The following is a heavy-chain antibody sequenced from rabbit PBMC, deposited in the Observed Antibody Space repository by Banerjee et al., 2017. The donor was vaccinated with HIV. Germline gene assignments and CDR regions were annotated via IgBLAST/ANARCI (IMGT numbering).Heavy chain of an antibody. D-gene: IGHD8-1*01. J-gene: IGHJ4*01. CDR1: GFSFSNYY. CDR2: IYTGSSGST. V-gene: IGHV1S45*01. CDR3: ARALAGSGYFFNL. Sequence: QEQLVEAGGGLVQPEGSLTLTCTASGFSFSNYYMCWVRQAPGKGLEWIACIYTGSSGSTYYASWAKGRFTISKTSSTTVTLQMTSLTAPDTATYFCARALAGSGYFFNLWGPGTLVTVS.